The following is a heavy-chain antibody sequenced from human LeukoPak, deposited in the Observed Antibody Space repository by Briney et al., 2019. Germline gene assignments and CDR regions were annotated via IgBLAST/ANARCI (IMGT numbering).Heavy chain of an antibody. J-gene: IGHJ4*02. D-gene: IGHD6-13*01. CDR3: ARHGTAAGSGPFFDY. CDR1: GGSISSHY. CDR2: IYYSGSI. V-gene: IGHV4-59*08. Sequence: SETLSLTCTVSGGSISSHYWSWIRQPPGKGLDWIGHIYYSGSINYNPSLKGRVAMSLDTSKNQFSLRLSSVTAADMAVYYCARHGTAAGSGPFFDYWGQGTLVTVSS.